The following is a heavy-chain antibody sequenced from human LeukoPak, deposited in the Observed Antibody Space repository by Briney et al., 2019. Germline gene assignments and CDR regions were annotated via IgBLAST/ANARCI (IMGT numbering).Heavy chain of an antibody. CDR1: GFTFSNYA. Sequence: PGGSLRLSCAASGFTFSNYAVSWVRQAPGKGLEWVGFIRSKAYGGTTEYAASVKGRFTISRDDSKSIAYLQMNSLKTEDTAVYYCTRDREVGRYYYYYYYMDVWGKGTTVTVSS. CDR2: IRSKAYGGTT. V-gene: IGHV3-49*04. J-gene: IGHJ6*03. CDR3: TRDREVGRYYYYYYYMDV. D-gene: IGHD2-2*01.